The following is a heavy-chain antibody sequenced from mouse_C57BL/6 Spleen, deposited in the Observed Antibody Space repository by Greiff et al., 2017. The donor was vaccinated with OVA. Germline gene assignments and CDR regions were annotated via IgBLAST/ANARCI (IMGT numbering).Heavy chain of an antibody. J-gene: IGHJ4*01. V-gene: IGHV1-69*01. CDR2: IDPSDSYT. CDR1: GYTFTSYW. D-gene: IGHD2-4*01. Sequence: VQLQQPGAELVMPGASVKLSCKASGYTFTSYWMHWVKQRPGQGLEWIGEIDPSDSYTTYNQKFKGKSTLTVDKSSSTAYMQLSSLTSEDSAVYYCARIYYDYDGTLYYAMDYWGQGTSVTVSS. CDR3: ARIYYDYDGTLYYAMDY.